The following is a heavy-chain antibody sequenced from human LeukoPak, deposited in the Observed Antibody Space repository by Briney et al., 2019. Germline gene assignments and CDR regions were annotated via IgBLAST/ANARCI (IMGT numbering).Heavy chain of an antibody. J-gene: IGHJ4*02. V-gene: IGHV3-30*02. CDR3: AKEGSSAWVPDF. CDR1: GFNFSNYG. CDR2: IRYYGSHK. Sequence: GGSLRLSCAASGFNFSNYGMQWVRQVPGKGLEWVAFIRYYGSHKYYADSVKGRFTISRDNSKNTLYLQMNSLRTEDTGVYYCAKEGSSAWVPDFWGQGTLVTVSS. D-gene: IGHD6-19*01.